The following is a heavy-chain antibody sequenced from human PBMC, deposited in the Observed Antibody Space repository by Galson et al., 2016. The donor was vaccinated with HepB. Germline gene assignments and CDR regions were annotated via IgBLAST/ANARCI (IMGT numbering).Heavy chain of an antibody. CDR2: ISYDGSNK. CDR1: GFTFGSYG. D-gene: IGHD3-3*01. V-gene: IGHV3-30*03. CDR3: ATPYYDFWSGYNPFDY. J-gene: IGHJ4*02. Sequence: AASGFTFGSYGMHWVRQAPGKGLEWVAVISYDGSNKYYADSVKGRFTISRDNSKNTLYLQMNSLRAEDTAVYYCATPYYDFWSGYNPFDYWGQGTLVTVSS.